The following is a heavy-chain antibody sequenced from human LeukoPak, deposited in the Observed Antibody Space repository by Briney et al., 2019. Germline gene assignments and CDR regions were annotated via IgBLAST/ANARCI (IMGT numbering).Heavy chain of an antibody. CDR1: GFTFSSYS. CDR2: ISSSSSYI. Sequence: GGSLRLSCAASGFTFSSYSMNWVRQAPGKGLEWVSSISSSSSYIYYADSVKGRFTISRDNAKNSLYLQMNSLRAEDTAVYYCARVFWEKDGFIGAFDIWGQGTMVTVSS. J-gene: IGHJ3*02. CDR3: ARVFWEKDGFIGAFDI. D-gene: IGHD3-3*01. V-gene: IGHV3-21*01.